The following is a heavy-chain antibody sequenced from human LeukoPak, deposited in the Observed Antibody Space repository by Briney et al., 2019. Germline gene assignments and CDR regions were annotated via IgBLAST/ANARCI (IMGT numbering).Heavy chain of an antibody. CDR3: AKDQGTTGSYDY. CDR1: GFTLSTYG. CDR2: IQKDGSYE. D-gene: IGHD3-9*01. Sequence: PRGSLRLSCAASGFTLSTYGMDWVRQAPGQGGEWVAFIQKDGSYEYYADSAKGRFTISRDKSKNTLYLEMNNLRTEDTAVNYCAKDQGTTGSYDYWGQGTLVTVSS. V-gene: IGHV3-30*02. J-gene: IGHJ4*02.